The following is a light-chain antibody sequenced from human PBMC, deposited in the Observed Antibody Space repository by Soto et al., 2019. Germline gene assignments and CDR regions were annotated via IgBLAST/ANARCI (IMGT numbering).Light chain of an antibody. V-gene: IGKV3-20*01. Sequence: VLTQSPGTLSLSPGERATLSCRASQRVSSNFLGWYQQKPGQAPRLLFYGASSRATGIPDRFSGSGSGTDFTLTISRLEPEDFAVYYCQQYGRSLWTFGQGTKVEIK. CDR1: QRVSSNF. CDR3: QQYGRSLWT. CDR2: GAS. J-gene: IGKJ1*01.